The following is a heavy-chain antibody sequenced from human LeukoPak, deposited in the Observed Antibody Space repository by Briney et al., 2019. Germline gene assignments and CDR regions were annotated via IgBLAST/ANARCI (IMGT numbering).Heavy chain of an antibody. CDR2: IYYSGST. Sequence: KPSETLSLTCTVTGGSISSYYSSWIRQPPGKGLEWIGYIYYSGSTNYNPSLKSRVTISVDTSKNQFSLKLSSVTAADTAVCYCARLRGYDSSGYPYYYYYGMDVWGQGTTVTVSS. CDR1: GGSISSYY. V-gene: IGHV4-59*08. CDR3: ARLRGYDSSGYPYYYYYGMDV. D-gene: IGHD3-22*01. J-gene: IGHJ6*02.